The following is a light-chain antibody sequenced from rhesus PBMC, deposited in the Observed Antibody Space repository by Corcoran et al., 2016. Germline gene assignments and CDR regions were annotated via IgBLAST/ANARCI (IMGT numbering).Light chain of an antibody. V-gene: IGKV2-64*01. Sequence: DVVMTQSPLSLPITPGQPASISCRPSQSLVHVNGHTYLSWYQQKPGPPPRRLIYKVSDRDSGVPDIVSGSGAGTDVKLKISRVEAEDDGLYYCGQGTHWPHTFGRGTKVEIK. J-gene: IGKJ2*01. CDR2: KVS. CDR3: GQGTHWPHT. CDR1: QSLVHVNGHTY.